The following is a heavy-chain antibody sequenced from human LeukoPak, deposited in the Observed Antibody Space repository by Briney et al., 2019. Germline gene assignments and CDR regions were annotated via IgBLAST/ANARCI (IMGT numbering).Heavy chain of an antibody. V-gene: IGHV4-59*08. J-gene: IGHJ4*02. Sequence: SETLSLTCTVSGGSISSYYWSWIRQPLGKGLEWIGYIYYSGSTNYNPSLKSRVTISVDTSKNQFSLKLSSVTAADTAVYYCARHYGSGTHPLDYWGQGTLVSVSS. CDR3: ARHYGSGTHPLDY. CDR2: IYYSGST. D-gene: IGHD3-10*01. CDR1: GGSISSYY.